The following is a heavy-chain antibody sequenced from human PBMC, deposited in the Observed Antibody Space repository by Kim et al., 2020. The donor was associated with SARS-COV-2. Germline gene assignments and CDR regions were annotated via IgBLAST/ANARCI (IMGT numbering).Heavy chain of an antibody. CDR3: ARVWEDSVTGSSAFDI. CDR2: IFYDGNNK. V-gene: IGHV3-30*04. D-gene: IGHD3-9*01. Sequence: GGSLRLSCAASGFTFSSYVMHWVRQAPGKGLEWVALIFYDGNNKYFSDSVKGRFTISRDNPKNTLFLQMDSLRVEDTAVYYCARVWEDSVTGSSAFDIWGQGTMVTVSS. J-gene: IGHJ3*02. CDR1: GFTFSSYV.